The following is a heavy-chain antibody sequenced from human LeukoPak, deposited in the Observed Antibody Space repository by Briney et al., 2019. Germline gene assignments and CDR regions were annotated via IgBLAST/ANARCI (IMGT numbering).Heavy chain of an antibody. CDR1: GFTFSSYG. D-gene: IGHD3-22*01. J-gene: IGHJ4*02. CDR3: ARGINYYYDSSGYSY. CDR2: IRYDGSNK. V-gene: IGHV3-30*02. Sequence: GGSLRLSCAASGFTFSSYGMHWVRQAPGKGLEWVAFIRYDGSNKYYADSVKGRFTISRDNSKNTLYLQMNSLRAEDTAVYYCARGINYYYDSSGYSYWGQGTLVTVSS.